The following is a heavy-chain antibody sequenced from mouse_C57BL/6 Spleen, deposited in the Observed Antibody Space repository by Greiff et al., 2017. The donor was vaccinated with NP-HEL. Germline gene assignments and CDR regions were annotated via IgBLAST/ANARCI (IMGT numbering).Heavy chain of an antibody. CDR1: GYTFTSYW. D-gene: IGHD1-1*01. Sequence: QVQLKESGAELAKPGASVKLSCKASGYTFTSYWMHWVKQRPGRGLEWIGYINPSSGYTKYNQKFKDKATLTADKSSSTAYMQLSSLTYEDSAVYYCARRTTVVEGEAWFAYWGQGTLVTVSA. J-gene: IGHJ3*01. V-gene: IGHV1-7*01. CDR3: ARRTTVVEGEAWFAY. CDR2: INPSSGYT.